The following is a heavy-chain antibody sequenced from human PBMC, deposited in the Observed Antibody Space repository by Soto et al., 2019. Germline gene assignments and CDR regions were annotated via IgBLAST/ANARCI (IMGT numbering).Heavy chain of an antibody. D-gene: IGHD2-15*01. CDR2: ISGSGLVT. J-gene: IGHJ4*02. CDR1: GFGFGSYA. CDR3: ARTRGTHCSGGSCYYFDI. V-gene: IGHV3-23*01. Sequence: AQLSESGGGLVRPGGSLRVSCAASGFGFGSYAMDWIRQAPGKGLEWVSSISGSGLVTYYADSVRGRFAVSRDNSRNSLFLQMNSLRAEDTAVYYCARTRGTHCSGGSCYYFDIWGRGTLVSV.